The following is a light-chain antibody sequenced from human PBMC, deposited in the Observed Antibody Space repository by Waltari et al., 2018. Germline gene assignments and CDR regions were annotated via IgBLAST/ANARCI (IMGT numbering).Light chain of an antibody. V-gene: IGLV2-14*03. CDR2: DVN. CDR3: CSYTTTGPVV. J-gene: IGLJ2*01. CDR1: RRDLGTYNY. Sequence: QSVLTQPASVSGSPGQSITISCTGTRRDLGTYNYVSWYQQHPGRAPKLIIFDVNVRPSWVSNRFSGSKSGNTAFLTISGLQTEDEGHFYCCSYTTTGPVVFGGGTKLTVL.